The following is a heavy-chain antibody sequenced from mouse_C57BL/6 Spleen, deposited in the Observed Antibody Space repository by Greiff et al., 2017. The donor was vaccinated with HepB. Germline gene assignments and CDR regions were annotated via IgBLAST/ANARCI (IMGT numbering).Heavy chain of an antibody. D-gene: IGHD2-3*01. CDR3: ARRDGYFLDAMDY. J-gene: IGHJ4*01. CDR2: IYPGDGDT. Sequence: VQLQQSGPELVKPGASVKISCKASGYAFSSSWMNWVKQRPGKGLEWIGRIYPGDGDTNYNGKFKGKATLTADKSSSTAYMQLSSLTSEDSAVYFCARRDGYFLDAMDYWGQGTSVTVSS. CDR1: GYAFSSSW. V-gene: IGHV1-82*01.